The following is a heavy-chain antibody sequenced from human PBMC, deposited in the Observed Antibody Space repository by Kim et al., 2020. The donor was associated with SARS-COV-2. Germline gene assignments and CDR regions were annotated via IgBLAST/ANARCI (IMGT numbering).Heavy chain of an antibody. J-gene: IGHJ5*02. CDR2: IYYSGST. CDR1: GGSISSSSYY. CDR3: ATRNDYSNYGWFDP. D-gene: IGHD4-4*01. V-gene: IGHV4-39*01. Sequence: SETLSLTCTVSGGSISSSSYYWGWIRQPPGKGLEWIGSIYYSGSTYYNPSLKSRVTISVDTSKNQFSLKLSSVTAADTAVYYCATRNDYSNYGWFDPWGQGTLVTVSS.